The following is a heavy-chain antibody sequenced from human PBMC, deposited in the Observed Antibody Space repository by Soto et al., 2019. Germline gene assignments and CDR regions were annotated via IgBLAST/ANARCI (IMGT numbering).Heavy chain of an antibody. J-gene: IGHJ6*02. CDR3: AKGVSVWLSGYYGMDV. V-gene: IGHV3-23*01. Sequence: GGSLRLSCAASAFTFSGHVMSWVLQAPWKGLEWVSGISSNGGSTYYADSVKGRFTISRDNSKNTLYLQMNSLRAEDTAVYYCAKGVSVWLSGYYGMDVWGQGTTVTVSS. CDR1: AFTFSGHV. D-gene: IGHD3-22*01. CDR2: ISSNGGST.